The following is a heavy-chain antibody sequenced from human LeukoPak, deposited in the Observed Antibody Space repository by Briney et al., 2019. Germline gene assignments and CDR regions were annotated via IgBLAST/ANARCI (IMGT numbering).Heavy chain of an antibody. CDR3: ATGYSSGWAYGY. Sequence: SETLSLTCTVSGGSISSYYWSWIRQPPGKGLEWIGYIYYSGSTNYNPSLKSRVTISVDTSKNQFSLKLSSVTAADTAVYYCATGYSSGWAYGYWGQGTLVTVSS. CDR1: GGSISSYY. J-gene: IGHJ4*02. V-gene: IGHV4-59*01. CDR2: IYYSGST. D-gene: IGHD6-19*01.